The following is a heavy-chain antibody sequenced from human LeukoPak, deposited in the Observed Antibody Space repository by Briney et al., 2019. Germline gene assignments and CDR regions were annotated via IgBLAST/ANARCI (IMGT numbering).Heavy chain of an antibody. CDR3: ARGAADRNNYYYYIDV. V-gene: IGHV4-34*01. Sequence: SETLFLTCAVYGGSFNTYYWNWIRQSPGKGLEWIGEINHTGTTNYNPSLKSRFAISVDTSKNQFSLKLTSVTAADTAVYYCARGAADRNNYYYYIDVWGKGTTVTVSS. J-gene: IGHJ6*03. CDR1: GGSFNTYY. CDR2: INHTGTT. D-gene: IGHD1/OR15-1a*01.